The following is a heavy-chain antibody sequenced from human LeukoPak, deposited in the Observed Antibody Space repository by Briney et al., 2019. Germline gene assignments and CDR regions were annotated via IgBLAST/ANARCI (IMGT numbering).Heavy chain of an antibody. CDR2: IFTSGST. CDR3: ARHVYDILTGYYQDY. Sequence: SETLSLTCTVSGGSISTFYWSWIRQPAGKGLEWIGRIFTSGSTNYNPSLKSRVTISVDTSKNQFSLKLSSVTAADTAVYYCARHVYDILTGYYQDYWGQGTLVTVSS. CDR1: GGSISTFY. V-gene: IGHV4-4*07. D-gene: IGHD3-9*01. J-gene: IGHJ4*02.